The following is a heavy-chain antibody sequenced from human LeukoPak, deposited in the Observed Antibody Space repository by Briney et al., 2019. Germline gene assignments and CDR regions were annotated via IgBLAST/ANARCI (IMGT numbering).Heavy chain of an antibody. CDR1: GGSISTYY. Sequence: PSETLSLTCTVSGGSISTYYWSWIRQPPGKGLEWIGYIYYSGSTYYNPSLKSRVTISVDTSKNQFSLKLSSVTAADSAVYYCARRLRVYYYDSSGYYWEDFDYWSQGTLVTVSS. J-gene: IGHJ4*02. V-gene: IGHV4-59*04. CDR3: ARRLRVYYYDSSGYYWEDFDY. D-gene: IGHD3-22*01. CDR2: IYYSGST.